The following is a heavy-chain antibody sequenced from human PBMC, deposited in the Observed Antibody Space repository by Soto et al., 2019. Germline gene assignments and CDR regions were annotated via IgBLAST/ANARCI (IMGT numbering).Heavy chain of an antibody. CDR1: GFTFSSYS. CDR3: ARVADYGDYQKNSFDP. Sequence: EVQLVESGGGLVKPGGSLRLSCAASGFTFSSYSLNWVRQAPGEGLEWISCISASSTYIYYADSVRGRFTISRDNAKNSLYLQMNSLRAEDTAVYYCARVADYGDYQKNSFDPWGQGTLVTVSS. CDR2: ISASSTYI. V-gene: IGHV3-21*01. D-gene: IGHD4-17*01. J-gene: IGHJ5*02.